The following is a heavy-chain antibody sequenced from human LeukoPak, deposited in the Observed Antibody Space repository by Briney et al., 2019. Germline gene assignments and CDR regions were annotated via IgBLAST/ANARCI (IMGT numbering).Heavy chain of an antibody. Sequence: GGSLRLSCAASGFTFSSYAMHWVRQAPGKGLEWVAVVSYDGSNKYYADSVKGRFTISRDNSKNTLYLQMNSLRAEDTAVYYCARDHHYYDSSGYLFDYWGQGTLVTVSS. CDR3: ARDHHYYDSSGYLFDY. CDR1: GFTFSSYA. D-gene: IGHD3-22*01. CDR2: VSYDGSNK. J-gene: IGHJ4*02. V-gene: IGHV3-30*04.